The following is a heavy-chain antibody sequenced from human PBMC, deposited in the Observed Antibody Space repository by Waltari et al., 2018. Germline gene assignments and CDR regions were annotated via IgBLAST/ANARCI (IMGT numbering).Heavy chain of an antibody. CDR1: GYTLTELS. J-gene: IGHJ6*02. D-gene: IGHD3-16*01. CDR3: ATDGGYYYGMDV. Sequence: QVQLVQSGAEVKKPGASVKVSCKVSGYTLTELSMHWVRQAPGKGLEWMGGFDPEDGETIYAQKCQGRGTMTEDTSTDTAYMELSSLRSEDTAVYYCATDGGYYYGMDVWGQGTTVTVSS. CDR2: FDPEDGET. V-gene: IGHV1-24*01.